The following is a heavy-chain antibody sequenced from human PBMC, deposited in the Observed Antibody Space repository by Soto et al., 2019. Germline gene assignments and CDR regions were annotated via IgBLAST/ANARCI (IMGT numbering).Heavy chain of an antibody. CDR1: GYTFTSYY. CDR2: INPSGGST. V-gene: IGHV1-46*01. Sequence: ASVKVSCKASGYTFTSYYMHWVRQAPGQGLEWMGIINPSGGSTSYAQKFQGRVTMTRDTSTSTVYMELSSLRSEDTAVYYCVYYVLTGGFDYWGQGTLVTVSS. D-gene: IGHD1-26*01. CDR3: VYYVLTGGFDY. J-gene: IGHJ4*02.